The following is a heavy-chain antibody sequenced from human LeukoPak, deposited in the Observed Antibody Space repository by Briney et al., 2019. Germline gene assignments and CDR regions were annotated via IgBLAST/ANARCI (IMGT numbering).Heavy chain of an antibody. Sequence: GGSLRLSCAASGFTFSSYSMNWVRQAPGKGLEWVSYISSSSSTIYYADSVKGRFTISRDNAKNSLYLQMNSLKTEDTAVYYCTTRITGTTLDYWGQGTLVTVSS. D-gene: IGHD1-20*01. CDR2: ISSSSSTI. CDR1: GFTFSSYS. CDR3: TTRITGTTLDY. V-gene: IGHV3-48*01. J-gene: IGHJ4*02.